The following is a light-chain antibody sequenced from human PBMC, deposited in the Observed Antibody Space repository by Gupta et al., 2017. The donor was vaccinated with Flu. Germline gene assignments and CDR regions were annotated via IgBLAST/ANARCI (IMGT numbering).Light chain of an antibody. J-gene: IGKJ1*01. Sequence: DVVMPQSPLSLPVTLGQPASISCRSSPRLVSSDGNTFLEWYQQRRGQRPGQSLRRLIYKVSNRDSGVPDRFSCSGSGTDFTLKISRVEAEDVGVYYCMQGTHWPWTFGQGTKVEIK. CDR3: MQGTHWPWT. CDR1: PRLVSSDGNTF. V-gene: IGKV2-30*01. CDR2: KVS.